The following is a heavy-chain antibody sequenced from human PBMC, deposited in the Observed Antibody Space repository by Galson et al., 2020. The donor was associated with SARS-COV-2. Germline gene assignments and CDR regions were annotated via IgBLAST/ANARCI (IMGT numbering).Heavy chain of an antibody. J-gene: IGHJ3*01. CDR2: ISNSDNTI. CDR3: ARDCGGDCYGAFDL. D-gene: IGHD2-21*02. CDR1: GFIFSDYY. V-gene: IGHV3-11*01. Sequence: GESLQIFCAASGFIFSDYYMSWIRPAPGKGLELLSHISNSDNTIYYADSVKGRFTIPRDNTKNSLSLQMNSLRAEDTALYYCARDCGGDCYGAFDLWGQGTMVTVSS.